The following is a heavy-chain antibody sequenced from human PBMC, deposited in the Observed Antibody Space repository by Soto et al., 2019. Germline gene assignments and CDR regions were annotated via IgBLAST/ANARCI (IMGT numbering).Heavy chain of an antibody. Sequence: APGKGLEWVSSISSSSSYIYYADSVKGRFTISRDNAKNSLYLQMNSLRAEDTAVYYRARIHLGYDASDIWGQVTRVTVS. V-gene: IGHV3-21*01. CDR2: ISSSSSYI. J-gene: IGHJ3*02. D-gene: IGHD2-15*01. CDR3: ARIHLGYDASDI.